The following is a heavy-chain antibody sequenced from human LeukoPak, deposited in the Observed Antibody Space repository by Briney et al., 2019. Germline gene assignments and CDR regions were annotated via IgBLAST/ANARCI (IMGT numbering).Heavy chain of an antibody. Sequence: SETLSLTCTVSGGSISSYYWSWIRQPAGKGLEWIGRIYTSGSTNYSPSLKSRVTMSVDTSKNQFSLKLSSVTAADTAVYYCARDRVVRGPTAGWFDPWGQGTLVTVSS. J-gene: IGHJ5*02. V-gene: IGHV4-4*07. D-gene: IGHD3-10*01. CDR1: GGSISSYY. CDR3: ARDRVVRGPTAGWFDP. CDR2: IYTSGST.